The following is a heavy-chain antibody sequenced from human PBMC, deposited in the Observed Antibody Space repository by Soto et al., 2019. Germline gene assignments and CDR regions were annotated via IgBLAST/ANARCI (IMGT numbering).Heavy chain of an antibody. V-gene: IGHV4-31*03. CDR1: GGSIPSGGYY. Sequence: PSETLSLTCSVSGGSIPSGGYYWSWIRQHPGKGLEWIGYIYYSGSTYYNPSLKSRVTISVDASKNQFSLKLSSVTAADTAVYYCARYYGDYDAADYWGQGTLVTVSS. D-gene: IGHD4-17*01. CDR3: ARYYGDYDAADY. CDR2: IYYSGST. J-gene: IGHJ4*02.